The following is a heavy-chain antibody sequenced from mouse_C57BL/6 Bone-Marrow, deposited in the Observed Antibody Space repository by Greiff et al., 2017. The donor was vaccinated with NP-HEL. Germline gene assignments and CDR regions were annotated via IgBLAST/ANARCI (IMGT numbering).Heavy chain of an antibody. CDR2: IYPGSGNT. CDR3: ARDPPYYYGSSSDY. V-gene: IGHV1-76*01. J-gene: IGHJ2*01. D-gene: IGHD1-1*01. CDR1: GYTFTYYY. Sequence: QVQLQQSGAELVRPGASVKLSCKASGYTFTYYYINWVKQRPGQGLEWIARIYPGSGNTYYNEKFKGKATLTAEKSSSTAYMQLSSLTSEDSAVYFCARDPPYYYGSSSDYWGQGTTLTVSS.